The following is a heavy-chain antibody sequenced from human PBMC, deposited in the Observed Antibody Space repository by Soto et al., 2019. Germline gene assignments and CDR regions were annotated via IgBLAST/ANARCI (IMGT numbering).Heavy chain of an antibody. CDR3: ARGGDGYNFGAVY. D-gene: IGHD2-21*01. J-gene: IGHJ4*02. Sequence: LRLSCAASGFTFSNYAMTWVRQAPGKGLEWVSAISGDGGSTYYTDSVKGRFTISRDNSKNTLYLQMNSLRSDDTAVYYCARGGDGYNFGAVYWGQGTPVTVSS. CDR1: GFTFSNYA. V-gene: IGHV3-23*01. CDR2: ISGDGGST.